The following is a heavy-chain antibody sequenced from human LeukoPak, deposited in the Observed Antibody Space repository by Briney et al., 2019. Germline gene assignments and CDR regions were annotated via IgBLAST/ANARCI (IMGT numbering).Heavy chain of an antibody. J-gene: IGHJ5*02. V-gene: IGHV1-8*03. CDR1: GYTFTSYD. CDR3: ARVGCSPISCHTWFDP. D-gene: IGHD2-2*01. CDR2: MNPANGNT. Sequence: ASVKVSCKASGYTFTSYDMHWVRQATGQGLEWMGWMNPANGNTVYARKFRGRVTITRDISISTAYMELSSLRSEDTAVYYCARVGCSPISCHTWFDPWGLGTLVTVSS.